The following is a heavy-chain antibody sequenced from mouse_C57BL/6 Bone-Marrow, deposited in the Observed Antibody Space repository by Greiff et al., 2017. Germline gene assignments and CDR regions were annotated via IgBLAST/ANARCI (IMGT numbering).Heavy chain of an antibody. V-gene: IGHV1-22*01. J-gene: IGHJ4*01. Sequence: EVQLQQSGPELVKPGASVKISCKASGYTFTDYNMHWVKQSHGKSLEWIGYINPNNGGTSYNQKFKGKATLTVHKSSSTAYMELRSLTSEDSAVYYCANDLLWLRRYYYAMDYWGQGTSVTVSS. D-gene: IGHD2-2*01. CDR2: INPNNGGT. CDR3: ANDLLWLRRYYYAMDY. CDR1: GYTFTDYN.